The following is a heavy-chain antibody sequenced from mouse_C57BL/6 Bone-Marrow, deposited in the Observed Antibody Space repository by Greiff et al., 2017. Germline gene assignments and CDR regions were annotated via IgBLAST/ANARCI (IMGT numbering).Heavy chain of an antibody. V-gene: IGHV1-50*01. CDR3: ARAGWSYAMDY. J-gene: IGHJ4*01. Sequence: HVQLQQPGAELVKPGASVKLSCKASGYTFTSSWMPWVHQRPGQGLEWIGEIDPSDSYTNYNHKFKGKATLTVDTSSSTAYMQLSRLTSEYSAVYYCARAGWSYAMDYWGQGTSVTVSS. CDR2: IDPSDSYT. D-gene: IGHD2-3*01. CDR1: GYTFTSSW.